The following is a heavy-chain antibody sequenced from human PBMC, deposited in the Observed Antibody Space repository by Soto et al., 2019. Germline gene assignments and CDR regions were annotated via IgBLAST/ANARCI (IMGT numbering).Heavy chain of an antibody. CDR1: GDTFTNSA. CDR2: INVGNGNT. J-gene: IGHJ4*02. V-gene: IGHV1-3*01. D-gene: IGHD2-21*01. Sequence: ASVKVSCKASGDTFTNSAIHWVRQAPGQTLEWMGWINVGNGNTKYSQKSQGRVTITRDTSASTAYLELSSLISEDTAVYYCASVVVRSANKQLHPAYSARRTLVPVSS. CDR3: ASVVVRSANKQLHPAY.